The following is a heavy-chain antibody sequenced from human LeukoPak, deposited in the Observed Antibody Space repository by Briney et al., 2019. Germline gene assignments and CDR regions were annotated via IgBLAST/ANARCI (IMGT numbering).Heavy chain of an antibody. Sequence: GGSLRLSCTASGFTFSSYAMTWVRQAPGKGLEWVSAISGSGGSTYYADSVKGRFTISRDNSKNTLYLQMNSLRAEDTAVYYCAKDHGYSGYLGLRHYYYMDVWGKGTTVTVSS. V-gene: IGHV3-23*01. J-gene: IGHJ6*03. CDR3: AKDHGYSGYLGLRHYYYMDV. CDR2: ISGSGGST. CDR1: GFTFSSYA. D-gene: IGHD5-12*01.